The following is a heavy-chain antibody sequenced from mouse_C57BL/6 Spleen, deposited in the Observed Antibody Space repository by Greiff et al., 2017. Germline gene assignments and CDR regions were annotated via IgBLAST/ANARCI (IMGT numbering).Heavy chain of an antibody. CDR3: ARSPIYYFDY. Sequence: QVQLQQPGAELVKPGASVKLSCKASGYTFTSYWMTWVKQRPGQGLEWIGMIPPNSGSTNYNEKFKSKATLTVDKSSSTAFMQLSGLTSEDSAVYYWARSPIYYFDYWGQGTTLTGSS. J-gene: IGHJ2*01. CDR1: GYTFTSYW. V-gene: IGHV1-64*01. CDR2: IPPNSGST.